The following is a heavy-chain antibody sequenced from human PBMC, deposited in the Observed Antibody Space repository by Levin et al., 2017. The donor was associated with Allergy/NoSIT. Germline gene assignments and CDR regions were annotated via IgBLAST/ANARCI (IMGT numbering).Heavy chain of an antibody. CDR3: ARGSPGVVAGIENFDY. CDR2: MNPNSGNT. D-gene: IGHD6-19*01. Sequence: GESLKISCKASGYTFTSYDINWVRQATGQGLEWMGWMNPNSGNTGYAQKFQGRVTMTRNTSISTAYMELSSLRSEDTAVYYCARGSPGVVAGIENFDYWGQGTLVTVSS. J-gene: IGHJ4*02. CDR1: GYTFTSYD. V-gene: IGHV1-8*01.